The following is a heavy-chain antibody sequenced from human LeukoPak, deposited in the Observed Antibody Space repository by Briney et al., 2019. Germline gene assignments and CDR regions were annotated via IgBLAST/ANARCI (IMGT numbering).Heavy chain of an antibody. D-gene: IGHD6-6*01. CDR2: IYYSGSS. J-gene: IGHJ4*02. V-gene: IGHV4-59*01. CDR3: ASSEYSSSSPDY. CDR1: GGSISSYY. Sequence: PSETLSLTCTVPGGSISSYYWSWIRQPPGKGLEWIGYIYYSGSSNYNPSLKSRVTISVDTSKNQFSLKLSSVTAADTAVYYCASSEYSSSSPDYWGQGTLVTVSS.